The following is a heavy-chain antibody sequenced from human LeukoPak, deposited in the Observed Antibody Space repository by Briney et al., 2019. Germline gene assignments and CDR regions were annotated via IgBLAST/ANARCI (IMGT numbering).Heavy chain of an antibody. CDR3: ARTKGRSLDY. D-gene: IGHD2-8*01. J-gene: IGHJ4*02. V-gene: IGHV4-34*01. CDR1: GGSFSGYY. CDR2: INHSGST. Sequence: SETLSFTCAVYGGSFSGYYWSWIRQPPGKGLEWIGEINHSGSTNYNPSLKSRVTISVDTSKNQFSLKLSSVTAADTAVYYCARTKGRSLDYWGQGTLVTVSS.